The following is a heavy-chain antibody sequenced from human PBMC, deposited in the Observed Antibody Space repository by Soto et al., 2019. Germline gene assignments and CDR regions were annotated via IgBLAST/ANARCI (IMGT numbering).Heavy chain of an antibody. Sequence: QVQLQESGPGLVKPSQTLSLTCTVSGGSISSGGYSWAWIRQHPGKGLEWIGCIYYSGTTFYNPSLKSRVSISADTSKNQFYLNLISVTAADAAVYYCARTRLGESGVDYWGQGALVTVSS. D-gene: IGHD3-10*01. CDR2: IYYSGTT. CDR3: ARTRLGESGVDY. CDR1: GGSISSGGYS. J-gene: IGHJ4*02. V-gene: IGHV4-31*03.